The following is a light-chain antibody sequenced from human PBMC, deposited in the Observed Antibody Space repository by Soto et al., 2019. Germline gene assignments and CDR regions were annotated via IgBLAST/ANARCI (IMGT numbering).Light chain of an antibody. CDR2: EAG. V-gene: IGLV2-23*01. Sequence: QSALTQPASVSGSPGQSITISCTGTSSDVGSYNFVSWYQQHPGKAPKLMIFEAGKRPSGVSNRFSGSKSGNTASLTISGLQAEDEADYYCCSYAGSRTWVFGGGTKLTV. CDR1: SSDVGSYNF. J-gene: IGLJ3*02. CDR3: CSYAGSRTWV.